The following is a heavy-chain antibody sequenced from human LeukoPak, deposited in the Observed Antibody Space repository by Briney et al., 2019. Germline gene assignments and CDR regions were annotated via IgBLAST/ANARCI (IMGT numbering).Heavy chain of an antibody. D-gene: IGHD1-26*01. CDR3: AKVGAPPDYFDY. CDR2: IRYDGSNK. CDR1: GFTFSSYG. V-gene: IGHV3-30*02. J-gene: IGHJ4*02. Sequence: PGGSLRLSCAASGFTFSSYGVHWVRQAPGKGLEWVAFIRYDGSNKYYADSVKGRFTISRDNSKNTLYLQMNSLRAEDTAVYYCAKVGAPPDYFDYWGQGTLVTVSS.